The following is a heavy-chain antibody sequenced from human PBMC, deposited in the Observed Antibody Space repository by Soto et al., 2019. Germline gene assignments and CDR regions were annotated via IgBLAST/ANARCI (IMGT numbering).Heavy chain of an antibody. CDR3: ARGEQYSGRIFDY. Sequence: SETLSLTCAITGDSVSSNSAGWSWVRQSPSRGLEWLGRTYYRSKWYYEYAVSVRGRITINPDTSKNQYSLQLNSVTPEDTAVYFCARGEQYSGRIFDYWGQGTLVTVSS. CDR1: GDSVSSNSAG. J-gene: IGHJ4*01. CDR2: TYYRSKWYY. D-gene: IGHD1-26*01. V-gene: IGHV6-1*01.